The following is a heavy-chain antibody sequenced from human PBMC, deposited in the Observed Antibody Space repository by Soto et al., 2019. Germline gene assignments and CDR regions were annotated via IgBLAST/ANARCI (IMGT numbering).Heavy chain of an antibody. D-gene: IGHD3-10*01. Sequence: QVQLQESGPGLVKPSETMSLSCTVSGGSISSYYWSWFRQSPGKRMEWIGYVHHSFGSCYTPSLQSRVAISLDTSKSQFSLKVTSVTATDTAVYYCARQGFGPLHGLVDVWGQGTTVTVSS. CDR3: ARQGFGPLHGLVDV. CDR2: VHHSFGS. CDR1: GGSISSYY. V-gene: IGHV4-59*08. J-gene: IGHJ6*02.